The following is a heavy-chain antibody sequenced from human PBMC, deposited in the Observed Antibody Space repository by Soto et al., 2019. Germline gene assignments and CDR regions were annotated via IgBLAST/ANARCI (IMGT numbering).Heavy chain of an antibody. CDR3: ARGDLGYYYDRSGYTFVDY. CDR1: GYTFTGYY. J-gene: IGHJ4*02. D-gene: IGHD3-22*01. CDR2: INPNSGGT. Sequence: ASVKVSCKASGYTFTGYYMHWVRQAPGQGLEWMGWINPNSGGTNYAQKFQGRVTMTRDTSISTAYMELSRLRSDDTAVYYCARGDLGYYYDRSGYTFVDYWGQGTLVTVSS. V-gene: IGHV1-2*02.